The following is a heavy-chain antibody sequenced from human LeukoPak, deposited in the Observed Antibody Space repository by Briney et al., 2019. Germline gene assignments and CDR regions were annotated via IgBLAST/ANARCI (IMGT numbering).Heavy chain of an antibody. V-gene: IGHV3-66*01. CDR1: GFTVSSNY. D-gene: IGHD3-22*01. Sequence: GGSLRLSCAASGFTVSSNYMSWVRQAPGKGLEWVSVLYSGGSTHYAHFARGRFTISRDNSKNTLYLQMNSLRAEDTAVYYCARATQTDYDSSGYYYWRYWGQGTLVTVSS. J-gene: IGHJ4*02. CDR2: LYSGGST. CDR3: ARATQTDYDSSGYYYWRY.